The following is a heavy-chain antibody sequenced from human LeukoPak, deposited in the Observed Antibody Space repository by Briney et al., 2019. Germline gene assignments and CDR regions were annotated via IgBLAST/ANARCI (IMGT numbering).Heavy chain of an antibody. CDR1: GDSVSSNSAA. CDR3: AREWGVYYYGSGSYYKTGGGYFDY. J-gene: IGHJ4*02. V-gene: IGHV6-1*01. CDR2: TYYRPKWYN. D-gene: IGHD3-10*01. Sequence: SQTLSLTCAISGDSVSSNSAAWNWIRQSPSRGLEWLGRTYYRPKWYNDYAVSVKSRITINPDTSKNQFSLQLNSVTPEDTAVYYCAREWGVYYYGSGSYYKTGGGYFDYWGQGTLVTVSS.